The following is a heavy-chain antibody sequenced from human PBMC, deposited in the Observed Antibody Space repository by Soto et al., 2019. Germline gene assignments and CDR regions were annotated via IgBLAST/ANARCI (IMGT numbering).Heavy chain of an antibody. CDR1: GGSFSGYY. J-gene: IGHJ4*02. D-gene: IGHD4-17*01. CDR2: INHSGST. CDR3: ARDRKATVTTKKCWFDY. Sequence: SETLSLTCAVYGGSFSGYYWSWIRQPPGKGLEWIGEINHSGSTNYNPSLKSRVTISVDTSKNQFSLKLSSVTAADTAVYYCARDRKATVTTKKCWFDYWGQGTLVTVSS. V-gene: IGHV4-34*01.